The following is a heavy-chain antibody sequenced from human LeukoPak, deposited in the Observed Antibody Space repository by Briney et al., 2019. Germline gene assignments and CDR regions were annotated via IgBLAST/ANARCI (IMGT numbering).Heavy chain of an antibody. CDR1: GGTFSSYA. CDR3: ARLWFGEFLYYFDY. Sequence: GASVKVSCKASGGTFSSYAISWVRQAPGQGLEWMGGIIPIFGTANYAQKFQGRVTITTDESTSTAYMELSSLRAEDTAVYYCARLWFGEFLYYFDYWGQGTLVTVSS. J-gene: IGHJ4*02. CDR2: IIPIFGTA. V-gene: IGHV1-69*05. D-gene: IGHD3-10*01.